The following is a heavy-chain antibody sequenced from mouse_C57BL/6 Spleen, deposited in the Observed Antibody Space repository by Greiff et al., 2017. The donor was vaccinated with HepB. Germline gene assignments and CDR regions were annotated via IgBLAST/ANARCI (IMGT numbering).Heavy chain of an antibody. CDR1: GYTFTSYW. D-gene: IGHD2-1*01. CDR3: TRLDGNYPSYAMDY. Sequence: EVQLQQSGTVLARPGASVKMSCKTSGYTFTSYWMHWVKQRPGQGLEWIGAIYPGNSDTSYNQKFKGKAKLTAVTSASTAYMELSSLTNEDSAVYYCTRLDGNYPSYAMDYWGQGTSVTVSS. J-gene: IGHJ4*01. CDR2: IYPGNSDT. V-gene: IGHV1-5*01.